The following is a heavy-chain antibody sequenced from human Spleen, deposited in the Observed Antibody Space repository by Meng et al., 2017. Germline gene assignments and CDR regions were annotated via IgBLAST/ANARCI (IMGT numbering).Heavy chain of an antibody. CDR1: GGSISSSYYY. J-gene: IGHJ4*02. V-gene: IGHV4-39*02. D-gene: IGHD1-26*01. CDR3: ARILGVVGATGVFDY. Sequence: SETLSLTCTVSGGSISSSYYYWGWIRQPPGKGLEWIGEINHSGSTNYNPSLESRATISVDTSQNNLSLKLSSVTAADSAVYYCARILGVVGATGVFDYWGQGTLVTVSS. CDR2: INHSGST.